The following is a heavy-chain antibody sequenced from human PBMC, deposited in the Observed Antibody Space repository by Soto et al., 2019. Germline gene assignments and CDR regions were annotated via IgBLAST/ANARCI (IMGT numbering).Heavy chain of an antibody. CDR2: INNGGTSI. Sequence: EVQLVESGGGLVQPGGSLTLSCAASGFMFSGYWMHWVRQVPGKGLVWVSRINNGGTSISYADSVKGRFTISRDNARNTLYLQMSSLRAEDTAVYFCARDRYGDSGSYNYYGLDVWGQGTTVTVSS. J-gene: IGHJ6*02. CDR1: GFMFSGYW. CDR3: ARDRYGDSGSYNYYGLDV. V-gene: IGHV3-74*01. D-gene: IGHD3-10*01.